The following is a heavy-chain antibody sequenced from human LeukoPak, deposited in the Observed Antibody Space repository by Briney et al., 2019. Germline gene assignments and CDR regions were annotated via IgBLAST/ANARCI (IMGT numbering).Heavy chain of an antibody. V-gene: IGHV3-30*04. Sequence: PGGSLRLSCAASGFTFSSYAMNWVRQAPGKGLEWVAIISSDDGSNEYYADSVKGRFTISRDNSKNTLYLQMNSLRPEDTAVYYCARGGLAGTTGYFDYRGQGTLVTVSS. CDR2: ISSDDGSNE. D-gene: IGHD1-26*01. J-gene: IGHJ4*02. CDR3: ARGGLAGTTGYFDY. CDR1: GFTFSSYA.